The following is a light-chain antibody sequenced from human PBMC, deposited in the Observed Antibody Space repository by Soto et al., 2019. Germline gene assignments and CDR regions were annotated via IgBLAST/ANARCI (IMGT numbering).Light chain of an antibody. CDR2: EVT. V-gene: IGLV2-8*01. Sequence: QSALTQPPSASGSPGQSVTISCTGTSSDVGGYNYVSWYQQHPGKAPKLMIYEVTKRPSGVPDRFSGSKSANTASLTVSGLQAEDEADYYCSSYGGGNNLLFGGGTKLTVL. CDR3: SSYGGGNNLL. CDR1: SSDVGGYNY. J-gene: IGLJ2*01.